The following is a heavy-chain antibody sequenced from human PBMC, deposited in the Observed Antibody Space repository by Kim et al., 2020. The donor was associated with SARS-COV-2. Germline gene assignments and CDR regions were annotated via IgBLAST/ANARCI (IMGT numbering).Heavy chain of an antibody. CDR3: ARDSYGMDV. J-gene: IGHJ6*02. V-gene: IGHV3-30*04. CDR2: ISYDGSNK. Sequence: GGSLRLSCAASGFTFSSYAMHWVRQAPGKGLEWVAVISYDGSNKYYVDSVKGRFTISRDNSKKTLYLQMNSLRAEDTAVYYCARDSYGMDVWGQGTTVTVSS. CDR1: GFTFSSYA.